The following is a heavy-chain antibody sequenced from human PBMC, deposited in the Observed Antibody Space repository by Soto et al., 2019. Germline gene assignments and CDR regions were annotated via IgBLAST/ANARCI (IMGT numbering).Heavy chain of an antibody. CDR3: ARHHRHGDPYVYYYYYMDV. CDR1: GGTFSSYA. J-gene: IGHJ6*03. CDR2: IIPIFGTA. Sequence: SVKVSCKASGGTFSSYAISWVRQAPGQGLEWMGGIIPIFGTANYAQKFQGRVTITADESTSTAYMELSSLRSEDTAVYYCARHHRHGDPYVYYYYYMDVWGKGTTVTVSS. D-gene: IGHD4-17*01. V-gene: IGHV1-69*13.